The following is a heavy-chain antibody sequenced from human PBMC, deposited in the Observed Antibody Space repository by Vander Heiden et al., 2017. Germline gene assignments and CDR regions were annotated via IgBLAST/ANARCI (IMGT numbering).Heavy chain of an antibody. CDR2: ISGSGGST. Sequence: EVQLLESGGGLVQPGGSLRLSCAASGFTFSSYSMGWVRQAPGKGLEWVSAISGSGGSTYYADSVKGRFTISRDNSKNTLYLQMNSLRAEDTAVYYCAKDSAEIYYNKLYYYGMDVWCQGTTVTVSS. CDR3: AKDSAEIYYNKLYYYGMDV. J-gene: IGHJ6*02. CDR1: GFTFSSYS. D-gene: IGHD3-10*01. V-gene: IGHV3-23*01.